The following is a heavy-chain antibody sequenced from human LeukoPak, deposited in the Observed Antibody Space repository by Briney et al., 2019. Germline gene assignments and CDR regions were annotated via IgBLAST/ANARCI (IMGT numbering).Heavy chain of an antibody. CDR2: ISTSSRYI. Sequence: GGSLRLSCAASGFTLSYFDMNWVRQAPGKGLEWVSSISTSSRYIYYKDSVRGRFTISRDDAKNSLHLEMNSLRAEDTAVYYCARADCSSSACYLRRSWFDPWGQGTLVTVSS. D-gene: IGHD2-2*01. V-gene: IGHV3-21*01. J-gene: IGHJ5*02. CDR3: ARADCSSSACYLRRSWFDP. CDR1: GFTLSYFD.